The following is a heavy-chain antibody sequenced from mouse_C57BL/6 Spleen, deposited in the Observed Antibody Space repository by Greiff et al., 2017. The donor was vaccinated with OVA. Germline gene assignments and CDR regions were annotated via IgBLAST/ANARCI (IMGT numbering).Heavy chain of an antibody. CDR3: ASGNSYAMDY. D-gene: IGHD4-1*01. J-gene: IGHJ4*01. Sequence: QVQLKESGPELVKPGASVKLSCKASGYTFTSYDINWVKQRPGQGLEWIGWIYPRDGSTKYNEKFKGKATLTVDTSSSTAYMELHSLTSEDSAVYFCASGNSYAMDYWGQGTSVTVSS. CDR2: IYPRDGST. CDR1: GYTFTSYD. V-gene: IGHV1-85*01.